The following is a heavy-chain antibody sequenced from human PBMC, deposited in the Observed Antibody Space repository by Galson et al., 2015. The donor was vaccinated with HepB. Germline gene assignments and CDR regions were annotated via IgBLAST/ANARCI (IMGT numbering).Heavy chain of an antibody. D-gene: IGHD3-10*01. Sequence: SLRLSCAASGLTFSSYAMHWVRQAPGKGLEWVAVISYDGSNKYYADFVKGRFTISRDNSKNALYLQMNSLRAEDTAVYYCAREVIDGNKNDYFDYWGQGTLVTVSS. V-gene: IGHV3-30*04. CDR3: AREVIDGNKNDYFDY. J-gene: IGHJ4*02. CDR2: ISYDGSNK. CDR1: GLTFSSYA.